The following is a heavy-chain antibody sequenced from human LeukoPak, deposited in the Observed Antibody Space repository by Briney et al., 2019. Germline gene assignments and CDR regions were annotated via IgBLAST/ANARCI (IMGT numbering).Heavy chain of an antibody. D-gene: IGHD1-7*01. CDR2: IYYSGST. CDR1: GGSISSYY. CDR3: ARDNWNYGSSMDV. V-gene: IGHV4-59*01. Sequence: SETLSLTCTVSGGSISSYYWSWIRQPPGKGLEWIGYIYYSGSTSYNPSLKSRVTISVDTSKNQFSLKLSSVTAADTAVYYCARDNWNYGSSMDVWGQGSTVTVSS. J-gene: IGHJ6*02.